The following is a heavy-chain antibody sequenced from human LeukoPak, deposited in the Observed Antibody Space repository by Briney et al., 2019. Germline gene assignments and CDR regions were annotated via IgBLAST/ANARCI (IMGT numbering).Heavy chain of an antibody. CDR2: ISYDGSNK. J-gene: IGHJ3*02. CDR1: GFTFSSYG. D-gene: IGHD1-14*01. CDR3: ARPSEGGTGDAFDI. Sequence: GGSLRLSCAASGFTFSSYGMHWVRQAPGKGLEWVAVISYDGSNKYYADSVEGRFTISRDNSKNTLYLQMNSLRAEDTAVYYCARPSEGGTGDAFDIWGQGTMVTVSS. V-gene: IGHV3-30*03.